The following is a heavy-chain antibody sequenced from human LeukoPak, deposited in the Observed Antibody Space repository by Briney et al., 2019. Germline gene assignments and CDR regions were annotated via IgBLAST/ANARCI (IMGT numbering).Heavy chain of an antibody. CDR1: GFTFDDYA. D-gene: IGHD1-26*01. J-gene: IGHJ2*01. CDR3: AKGYSGSYYGWYFDL. Sequence: QPGRSLRLSCAASGFTFDDYAMHWVRQAPGKGLEWVSGISWNSGSIGYADSVKGRFTISRDNAKNSLYLQMNSLRAEDMALYYCAKGYSGSYYGWYFDLWGRGTLVTVSS. CDR2: ISWNSGSI. V-gene: IGHV3-9*03.